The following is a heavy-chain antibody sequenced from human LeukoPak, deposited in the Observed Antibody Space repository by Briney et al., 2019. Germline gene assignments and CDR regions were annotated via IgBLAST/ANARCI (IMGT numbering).Heavy chain of an antibody. Sequence: GGPLRLSCATSGLILSGAWLSWARQARGKGREGVGRIKNGGTTDYGAAVKGRFTITRDDSKITFLQINSLKTEDTAVYYCTTVRWGGDYDFHYWGQGTLVTVSS. D-gene: IGHD2-21*01. V-gene: IGHV3-15*01. CDR2: IKNGGTT. J-gene: IGHJ4*02. CDR1: GLILSGAW. CDR3: TTVRWGGDYDFHY.